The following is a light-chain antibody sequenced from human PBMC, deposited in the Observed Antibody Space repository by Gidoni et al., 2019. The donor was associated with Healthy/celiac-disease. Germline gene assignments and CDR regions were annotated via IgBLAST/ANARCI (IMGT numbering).Light chain of an antibody. Sequence: DIQMTQSPSSLSASVGDRVTITCLTSKSISSYLNWYQQKPGKAPKLLIYAASSLHSGVPPRFSGSGSGTDFTLTISSLQPEDFAAYYCQQSYSTPPVTFGQGTRLEIK. J-gene: IGKJ5*01. CDR2: AAS. CDR1: KSISSY. CDR3: QQSYSTPPVT. V-gene: IGKV1-39*01.